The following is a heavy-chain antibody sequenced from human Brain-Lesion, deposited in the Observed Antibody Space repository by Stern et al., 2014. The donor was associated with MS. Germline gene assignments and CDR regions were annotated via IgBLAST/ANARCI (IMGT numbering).Heavy chain of an antibody. CDR1: GGSISSSTYY. Sequence: QVQLVQSGPGLVKPSETLSLTCTVSGGSISSSTYYWAWIRQPPGKGLEWIGNIYYSGFTYYNPSLKSLATISVDMSKNQFSLKLSSVTAADTAIYYCARHDSVPRPSQLYSARDRGPGYFDYWGQGTLVTVSS. CDR3: ARHDSVPRPSQLYSARDRGPGYFDY. J-gene: IGHJ4*02. V-gene: IGHV4-39*01. CDR2: IYYSGFT. D-gene: IGHD1-26*01.